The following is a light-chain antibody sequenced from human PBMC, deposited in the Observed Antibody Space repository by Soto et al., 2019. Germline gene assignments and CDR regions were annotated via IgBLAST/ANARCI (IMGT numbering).Light chain of an antibody. CDR1: QDISNY. CDR3: QQYNNWPLT. J-gene: IGKJ4*01. CDR2: AAS. V-gene: IGKV1-NL1*01. Sequence: DIQMTQSPSSLSASVGDSVTITCRASQDISNYLAWFQQKPGKPPKLLIYAASTRATGVPARFSGSRSGTEFTLTISSLQSEDFAVYYCQQYNNWPLTFGGGTKVDIK.